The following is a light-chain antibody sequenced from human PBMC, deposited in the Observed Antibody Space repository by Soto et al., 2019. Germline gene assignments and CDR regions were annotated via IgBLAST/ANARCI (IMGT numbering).Light chain of an antibody. V-gene: IGKV1-39*01. J-gene: IGKJ1*01. Sequence: DIQMTQSPSSLSASVGDRVTITCRASQRISTYLNWYQQKPGKAPKLLIFAASSLQSGVPSRFSGSRSGPDFTLTISSLQPEDFATYYCQQSYSSPPTLGQGTKVDIK. CDR3: QQSYSSPPT. CDR2: AAS. CDR1: QRISTY.